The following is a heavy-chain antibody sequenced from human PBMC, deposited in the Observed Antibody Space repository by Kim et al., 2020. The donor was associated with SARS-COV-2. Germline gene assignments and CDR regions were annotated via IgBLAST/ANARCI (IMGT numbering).Heavy chain of an antibody. V-gene: IGHV4-59*08. CDR2: IYYSGST. Sequence: SETLSLTCTVSGGSISSYYWSWIRQPPGKGLEWIGYIYYSGSTNYNPSLKSRVTISVDTSKNQFSLKLSSVTAADTAVYYCASLVDYGDYDNWFDPWGQGTLVTVSS. D-gene: IGHD4-17*01. J-gene: IGHJ5*02. CDR1: GGSISSYY. CDR3: ASLVDYGDYDNWFDP.